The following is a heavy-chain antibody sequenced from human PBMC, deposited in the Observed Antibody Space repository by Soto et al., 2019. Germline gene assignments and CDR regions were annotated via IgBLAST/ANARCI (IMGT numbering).Heavy chain of an antibody. CDR1: GGSISSGGYY. D-gene: IGHD3-22*01. Sequence: PSETLSLTCTVSGGSISSGGYYWSCVRQHPGKGLEWIGYIYYSGSTYYNPSLKSRVTISVDTSKNQFSLKLSSVTAADTAVYYCARGMDYYDSSGYYHYYFDYWGQGTLVTVSS. V-gene: IGHV4-31*03. J-gene: IGHJ4*02. CDR3: ARGMDYYDSSGYYHYYFDY. CDR2: IYYSGST.